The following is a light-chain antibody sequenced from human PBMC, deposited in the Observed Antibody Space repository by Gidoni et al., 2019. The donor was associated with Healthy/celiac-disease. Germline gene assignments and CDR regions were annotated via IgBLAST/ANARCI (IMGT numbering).Light chain of an antibody. CDR2: AAS. CDR3: QQSYSTSRMYT. V-gene: IGKV1-39*01. Sequence: EIQMTQSPSSLSASVGDRVTITCRASQSISSYLNWYQQKPGKAPKLLIYAASSLQSGVPSRFSGSGSGTDFTLTISSLQPEDFATYYCQQSYSTSRMYTFGQGTKLEIK. CDR1: QSISSY. J-gene: IGKJ2*01.